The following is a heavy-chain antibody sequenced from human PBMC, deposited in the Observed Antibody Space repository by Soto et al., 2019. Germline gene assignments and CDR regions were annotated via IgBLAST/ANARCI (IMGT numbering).Heavy chain of an antibody. D-gene: IGHD1-26*01. V-gene: IGHV6-1*01. CDR2: TYYRSKWYN. J-gene: IGHJ3*02. CDR1: GDSVSSNSAA. Sequence: SQTLSLTCAISGDSVSSNSAAWNWIRQSPSRGLEWLGRTYYRSKWYNDYAVSVKSRITINPDTSKNQFSLQLNSVTPEDTAVYYCARVSPPYSGSHSYAFDISGQGTMVTVPS. CDR3: ARVSPPYSGSHSYAFDI.